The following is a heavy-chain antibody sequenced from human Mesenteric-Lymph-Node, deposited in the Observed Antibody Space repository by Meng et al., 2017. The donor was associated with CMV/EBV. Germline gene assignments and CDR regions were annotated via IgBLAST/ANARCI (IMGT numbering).Heavy chain of an antibody. CDR3: ARLTDNSWYVAY. D-gene: IGHD4-11*01. CDR1: GDAVNRGGPY. CDR2: IYYSGDT. Sequence: TVAGDAVNRGGPYWTWFRQYPGKGLEWIGYIYYSGDTYYTPSLRGRVYISADTSKNHFSLNMNSVTAADTAMYFCARLTDNSWYVAYWGQGTLVTVSS. J-gene: IGHJ4*02. V-gene: IGHV4-31*03.